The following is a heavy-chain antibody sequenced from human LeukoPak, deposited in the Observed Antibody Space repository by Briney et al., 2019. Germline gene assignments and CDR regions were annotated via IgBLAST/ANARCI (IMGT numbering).Heavy chain of an antibody. D-gene: IGHD3-22*01. CDR3: AKDHNLGGYVLFDN. V-gene: IGHV3-23*01. CDR2: ISGRGDTT. Sequence: GGSPRLSCAGSGFTFNNYAMSWVRQTPGKGLEWVSAISGRGDTTFYADAMKGRFTISRDNSQNTLYLQMNSLRAEDTAVYYCAKDHNLGGYVLFDNWGQGTLVTVSS. CDR1: GFTFNNYA. J-gene: IGHJ4*02.